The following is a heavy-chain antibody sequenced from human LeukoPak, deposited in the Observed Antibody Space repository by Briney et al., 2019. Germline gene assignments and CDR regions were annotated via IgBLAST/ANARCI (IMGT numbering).Heavy chain of an antibody. Sequence: GASVKVSCKASGYTFTSYDINWVRQATGQGLEWMGWMNPNSGNTGYAQKFQGRVTITRNTSISKAYMELSSLISEDTAVYYCARADVVVVVPAASYYYYYMDVWGKGTTVTVSS. CDR1: GYTFTSYD. CDR3: ARADVVVVVPAASYYYYYMDV. CDR2: MNPNSGNT. V-gene: IGHV1-8*03. J-gene: IGHJ6*03. D-gene: IGHD2-2*01.